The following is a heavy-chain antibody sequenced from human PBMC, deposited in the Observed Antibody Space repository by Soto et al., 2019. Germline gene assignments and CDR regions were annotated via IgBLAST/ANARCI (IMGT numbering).Heavy chain of an antibody. D-gene: IGHD2-2*02. CDR3: ASPLVVPAAIPQGNYYIDV. V-gene: IGHV3-7*01. CDR2: IKQDGSEK. Sequence: GGSLRLSCAASGFTFSSYWMSWVRQAPGKGLEWVANIKQDGSEKYYVDSVKGRFTISRDNAKNSLYLQMNSLRAEDTAVYYCASPLVVPAAIPQGNYYIDVWGKGTTVTVSS. J-gene: IGHJ6*03. CDR1: GFTFSSYW.